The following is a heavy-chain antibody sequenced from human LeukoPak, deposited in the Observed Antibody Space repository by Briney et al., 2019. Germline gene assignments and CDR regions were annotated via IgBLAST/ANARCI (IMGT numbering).Heavy chain of an antibody. CDR3: ARDQTVTTLNWFDP. J-gene: IGHJ5*02. CDR2: ISSRSSYI. CDR1: GFTFSTYT. D-gene: IGHD4-11*01. Sequence: GGSLRLSCAACGFTFSTYTMNWVRQAPGKGLEWVSSISSRSSYIYYADSVKGRFTISRDNAKNSLYLQMSRLRVEATAMYYCARDQTVTTLNWFDPWGQGTLVTVSS. V-gene: IGHV3-21*01.